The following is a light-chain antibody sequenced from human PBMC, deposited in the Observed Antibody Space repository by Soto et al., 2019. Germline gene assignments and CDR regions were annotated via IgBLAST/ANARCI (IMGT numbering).Light chain of an antibody. V-gene: IGLV4-69*01. CDR1: SGHSSYA. CDR3: QTWDAGIV. CDR2: VNSDGSH. J-gene: IGLJ2*01. Sequence: QAVVTQSPSASASLGASVKLTCTLSSGHSSYAIAWHQQQSERGPRFLMKVNSDGSHTKGDGIPDRFSGSSSGAERYLTISSLQSEDEADYHCQTWDAGIVFGGGTKLTVL.